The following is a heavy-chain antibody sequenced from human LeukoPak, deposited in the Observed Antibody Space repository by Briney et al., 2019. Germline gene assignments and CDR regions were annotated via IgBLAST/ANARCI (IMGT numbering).Heavy chain of an antibody. D-gene: IGHD1-1*01. CDR3: ARDVQLERPSYNWFDP. CDR2: IRHDGNAK. Sequence: GGSLRLSCAASGFAFSDFWMSWVRQAPGKGLEWVANIRHDGNAKNYVPSVRGRFTISRDNAKNSLYLQMNSLTVEDTAVYYCARDVQLERPSYNWFDPWGQGTLVTVSS. V-gene: IGHV3-7*01. J-gene: IGHJ5*02. CDR1: GFAFSDFW.